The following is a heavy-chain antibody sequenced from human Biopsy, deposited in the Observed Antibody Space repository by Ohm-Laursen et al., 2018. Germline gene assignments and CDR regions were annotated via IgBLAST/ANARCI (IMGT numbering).Heavy chain of an antibody. V-gene: IGHV4-31*03. D-gene: IGHD2-15*01. CDR2: IYDSGST. J-gene: IGHJ4*02. Sequence: TLSLTCTVSGVSINTGGYYWTWIRQHPGKGLEWIGYIYDSGSTDYNPSLKSRVTISVDTSKNQFSLKLSSATAADTAVFYCARHGSQGYCTGGSCVDYWGQGALVTVSS. CDR3: ARHGSQGYCTGGSCVDY. CDR1: GVSINTGGYY.